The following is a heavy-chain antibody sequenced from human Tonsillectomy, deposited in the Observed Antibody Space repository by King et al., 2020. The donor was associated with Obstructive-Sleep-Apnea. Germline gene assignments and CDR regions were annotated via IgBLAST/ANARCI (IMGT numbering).Heavy chain of an antibody. Sequence: QLKESGPGLVKPSETLSLTCTVSGGSVTSGNYYWSWIRQPPGKGLEWIGYISYNGTAYYNPSLKSRVTISVDTSKNQFSLMLTSMTAAETAVYFCARVPYWGQGTLVTVSS. V-gene: IGHV4-61*01. CDR1: GGSVTSGNYY. CDR2: ISYNGTA. CDR3: ARVPY. J-gene: IGHJ4*02.